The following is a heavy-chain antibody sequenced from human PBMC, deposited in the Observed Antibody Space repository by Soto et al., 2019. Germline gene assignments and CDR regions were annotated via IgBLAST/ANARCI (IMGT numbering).Heavy chain of an antibody. V-gene: IGHV1-69*13. CDR1: GGTFSSYA. CDR2: IIPIFGTA. D-gene: IGHD3-22*01. Sequence: SVKVSCKASGGTFSSYAISWVRQAPGQGLEWMGGIIPIFGTANYAQKFQGRVTITADESTSTAYMELSSLRSEDTAVYYCARKPMIGSGYYGQGHAFDIRGKGTMVTVSS. J-gene: IGHJ3*02. CDR3: ARKPMIGSGYYGQGHAFDI.